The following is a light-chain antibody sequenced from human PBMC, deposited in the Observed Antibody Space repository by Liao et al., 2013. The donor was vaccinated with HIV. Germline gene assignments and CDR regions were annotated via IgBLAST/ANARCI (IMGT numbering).Light chain of an antibody. J-gene: IGLJ1*01. V-gene: IGLV3-1*01. Sequence: SYEVTQPPSVSVSPGQTATITCSGDKLGDKYACWFQQKPGQSPVMVIYQDIKRPSGIPERFSGSNSGNTATLTISGTQPMDEADYYCQAWDSSTTAYVFGNGTKVTVL. CDR2: QDI. CDR1: KLGDKY. CDR3: QAWDSSTTAYV.